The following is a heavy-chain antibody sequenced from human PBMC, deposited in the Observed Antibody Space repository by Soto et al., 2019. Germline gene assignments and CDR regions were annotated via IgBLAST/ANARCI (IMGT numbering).Heavy chain of an antibody. Sequence: GGSLRLSCAASGFTFSSYAMSWVRQAPGKGLEWVSAISGSGGSTYYADSVKGRFTISRDNSKNTLYLQMNSLRAEDTAVYYCAKRDNWGSYRYLLDYWGQGTLVTVSS. CDR2: ISGSGGST. CDR3: AKRDNWGSYRYLLDY. J-gene: IGHJ4*02. CDR1: GFTFSSYA. V-gene: IGHV3-23*01. D-gene: IGHD3-16*02.